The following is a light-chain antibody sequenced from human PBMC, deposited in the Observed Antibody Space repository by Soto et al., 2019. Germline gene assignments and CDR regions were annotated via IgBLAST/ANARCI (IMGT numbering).Light chain of an antibody. Sequence: DIQMTQSPSTLSASVGDRVSITCRASQNIRSWLAWYQHKTGKVPKLLIYKSSTLDSGVPSRFRGSGSGIDFTPTNCGAEPDDFENYYCQQYDRYSLSFGPGTKVEIK. J-gene: IGKJ3*01. V-gene: IGKV1-5*03. CDR2: KSS. CDR1: QNIRSW. CDR3: QQYDRYSLS.